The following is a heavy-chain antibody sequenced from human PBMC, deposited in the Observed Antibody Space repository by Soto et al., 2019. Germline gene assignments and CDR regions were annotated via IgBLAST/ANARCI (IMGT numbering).Heavy chain of an antibody. V-gene: IGHV5-10-1*01. Sequence: GESLKISCKGSGYSLTSYWISWVRQMPGKGLEWMGRIDPSDSYTNYSPSFQGHVTISADKSISTAYLQWSSLKASDTAMYYCARPPSVVWSGYSGNAFDIWGQGTMVTVSS. J-gene: IGHJ3*02. CDR1: GYSLTSYW. CDR3: ARPPSVVWSGYSGNAFDI. D-gene: IGHD3-3*01. CDR2: IDPSDSYT.